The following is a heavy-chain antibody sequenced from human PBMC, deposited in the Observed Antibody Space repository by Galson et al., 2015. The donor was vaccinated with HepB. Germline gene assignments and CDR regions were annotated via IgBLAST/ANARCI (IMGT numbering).Heavy chain of an antibody. CDR1: GYTFTSYG. CDR3: ARGPWFGELTGILVLQH. Sequence: SVKVSCKASGYTFTSYGISWVRQAPGQGLEWVGWINPYDGNTNYAQKLQGRVTITTDASTSTAYMELRSLRSDDTAVYYCARGPWFGELTGILVLQHWGQGTLVTVSS. CDR2: INPYDGNT. V-gene: IGHV1-18*04. D-gene: IGHD3-10*01. J-gene: IGHJ1*01.